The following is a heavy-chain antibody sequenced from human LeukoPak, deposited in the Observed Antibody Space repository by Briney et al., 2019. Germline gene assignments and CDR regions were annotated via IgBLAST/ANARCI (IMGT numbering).Heavy chain of an antibody. J-gene: IGHJ4*02. D-gene: IGHD3-10*01. CDR2: INHSGST. Sequence: TPSETLSLTCAVYGGSFSGYYWSWIRQPPGRGLEWIGEINHSGSTNYNPSLKSRVTISVDPSKNQFSLKLASVTAADTAVYYCARGDASYYGSGSYQVPFDSWGRGTLVTVSS. CDR3: ARGDASYYGSGSYQVPFDS. V-gene: IGHV4-34*01. CDR1: GGSFSGYY.